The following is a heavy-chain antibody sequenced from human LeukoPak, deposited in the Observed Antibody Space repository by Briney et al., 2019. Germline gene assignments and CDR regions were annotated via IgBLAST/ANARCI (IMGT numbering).Heavy chain of an antibody. V-gene: IGHV1-2*04. Sequence: GASVKVSCKVVAYDFTGYHIHWVRLAPGQGPERMGRLNPNTGHAVYAFKFQGWVTMTRDTSISTAYMELSRLRSDDTAVYYCARSGIAVAGYYFDYWGQGTLVTVSS. D-gene: IGHD6-19*01. J-gene: IGHJ4*02. CDR2: LNPNTGHA. CDR3: ARSGIAVAGYYFDY. CDR1: AYDFTGYH.